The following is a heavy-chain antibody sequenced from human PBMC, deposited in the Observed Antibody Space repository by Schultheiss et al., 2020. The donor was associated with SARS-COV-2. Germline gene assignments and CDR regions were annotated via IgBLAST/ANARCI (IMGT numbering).Heavy chain of an antibody. CDR3: ARQGWLSLSGWYSERYYYYGMDV. D-gene: IGHD6-19*01. CDR1: GGSISSYY. J-gene: IGHJ6*02. Sequence: SETLSLTCTVSGGSISSYYWSWIRQPPGKGLEWIGYIYYSGSTNYNPSLKSRVTISVDTSKNQFSLKLSSVTAADTAVYYCARQGWLSLSGWYSERYYYYGMDVWGQGTTVTVSS. V-gene: IGHV4-59*08. CDR2: IYYSGST.